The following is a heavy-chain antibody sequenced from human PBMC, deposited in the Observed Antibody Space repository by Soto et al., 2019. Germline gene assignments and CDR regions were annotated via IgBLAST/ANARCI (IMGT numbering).Heavy chain of an antibody. V-gene: IGHV5-51*01. CDR3: ARRLGGYCSSTSCSGSWFDP. Sequence: GESLKISCKGSGYSFTSYWIGWVRQMPGKGLEWMGIIYPGDSDTRYSPSFQGQVTISADKSISTAYLQWSSLKASDTAMYYCARRLGGYCSSTSCSGSWFDPWGQGTLVTVSS. J-gene: IGHJ5*02. D-gene: IGHD2-2*01. CDR1: GYSFTSYW. CDR2: IYPGDSDT.